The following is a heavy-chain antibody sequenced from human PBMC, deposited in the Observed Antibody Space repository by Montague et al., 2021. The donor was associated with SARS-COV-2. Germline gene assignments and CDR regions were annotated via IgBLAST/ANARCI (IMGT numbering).Heavy chain of an antibody. Sequence: SETLSLTCTVSGGSTSSSSYYWGWIRLPPGKGLEWIGSIYYSGSTYYNPSLKSRVTISVDTSKNQFSLKLSSVTAADTAVYYCAREGGWLSRGSYYFDYWGQGTLVTVSS. CDR3: AREGGWLSRGSYYFDY. CDR2: IYYSGST. V-gene: IGHV4-39*07. CDR1: GGSTSSSSYY. J-gene: IGHJ4*02. D-gene: IGHD3-22*01.